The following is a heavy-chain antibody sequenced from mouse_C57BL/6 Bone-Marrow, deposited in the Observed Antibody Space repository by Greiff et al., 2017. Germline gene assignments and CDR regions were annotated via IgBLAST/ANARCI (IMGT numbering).Heavy chain of an antibody. Sequence: VQLQQSGAELVRPGASVKLSCTASGFNIKDDYMHWVKQRPEQGLEWIGWIDPENGDTKYASKFQGKATITADTSSNTAYLQLSSLTSEDTAVYYCTTTVVAFDYWGQGTTLTVSS. CDR2: IDPENGDT. CDR3: TTTVVAFDY. V-gene: IGHV14-4*01. J-gene: IGHJ2*01. D-gene: IGHD1-1*01. CDR1: GFNIKDDY.